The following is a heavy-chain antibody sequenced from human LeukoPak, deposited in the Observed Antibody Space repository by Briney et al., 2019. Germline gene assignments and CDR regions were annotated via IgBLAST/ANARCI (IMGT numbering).Heavy chain of an antibody. D-gene: IGHD6-13*01. Sequence: GGSLRLSCAASGFTFSSYSMNWVRQAPGKGLECVSSISSSSSSIYYADSVKGRFTISRDDAKNSLYLQMNSLRAEDTAVYYCARTATDTGEFDYWGQATLVTVSS. CDR3: ARTATDTGEFDY. CDR1: GFTFSSYS. J-gene: IGHJ4*02. CDR2: ISSSSSSI. V-gene: IGHV3-21*01.